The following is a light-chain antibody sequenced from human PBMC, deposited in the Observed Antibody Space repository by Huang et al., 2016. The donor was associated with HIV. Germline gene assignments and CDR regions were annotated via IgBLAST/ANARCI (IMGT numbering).Light chain of an antibody. Sequence: EIEMTQSPATLSVSPGERATLSCRASHSVDSDLAWYQQKPGQAPRLLIYDASTRATGISAKFNGTWSGTEFSLSITNLQSEDFAVYYCQQYNDWPPLTFGGGTKVEI. J-gene: IGKJ4*01. V-gene: IGKV3-15*01. CDR3: QQYNDWPPLT. CDR1: HSVDSD. CDR2: DAS.